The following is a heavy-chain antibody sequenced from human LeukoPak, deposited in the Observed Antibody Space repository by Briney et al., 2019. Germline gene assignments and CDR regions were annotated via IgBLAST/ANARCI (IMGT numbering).Heavy chain of an antibody. CDR3: AYERGQYCTNGVCYGEKQFDY. D-gene: IGHD2-8*01. J-gene: IGHJ4*02. Sequence: GGSLRLSCAASGFTFSSYSMNWVRQAPGKGLEWVSSISSSSSYIYYADSVKGRFTISRDNAKNSLYLQMNSLRAEDTAVYYCAYERGQYCTNGVCYGEKQFDYWGQGTLVTVSS. V-gene: IGHV3-21*01. CDR2: ISSSSSYI. CDR1: GFTFSSYS.